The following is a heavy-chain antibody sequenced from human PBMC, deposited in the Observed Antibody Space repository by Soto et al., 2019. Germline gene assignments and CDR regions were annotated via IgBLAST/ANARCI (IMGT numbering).Heavy chain of an antibody. J-gene: IGHJ3*02. Sequence: VASVKVSCKASGGTFSSYTISWVRQAPGQGLEWMGRIIPILGIANYAQKFQGRVTITADKSTSTAYMELSSLRSEDTAVYYCASLVVPAAPDDAFDIWGQGTMVTVSS. CDR1: GGTFSSYT. V-gene: IGHV1-69*02. CDR2: IIPILGIA. CDR3: ASLVVPAAPDDAFDI. D-gene: IGHD2-2*01.